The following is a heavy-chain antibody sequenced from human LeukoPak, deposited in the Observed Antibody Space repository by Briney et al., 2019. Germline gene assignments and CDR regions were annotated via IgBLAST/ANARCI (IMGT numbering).Heavy chain of an antibody. Sequence: GASVKVPCKASGYTFTSYYMHWVRQAPGQGLEWMGIINPSGGSTSYAQKFQGRVTMTRDTSTSTVYMELSSLRSEDTAVYYCARVRAGSDSSGYYSSWFDPWGQGTLVTVSS. CDR2: INPSGGST. CDR1: GYTFTSYY. V-gene: IGHV1-46*01. D-gene: IGHD3-22*01. J-gene: IGHJ5*02. CDR3: ARVRAGSDSSGYYSSWFDP.